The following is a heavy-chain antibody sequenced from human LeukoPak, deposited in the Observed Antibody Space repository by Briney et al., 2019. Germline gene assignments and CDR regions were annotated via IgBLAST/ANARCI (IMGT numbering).Heavy chain of an antibody. Sequence: PGRSLRLSCAASGFTFSSYGMHWVRQAPGKGLEWVAVISYDGSNKYYADSVKGRFTISRGNSKNTLYLQMNSLRAEDTAVYYCAKGSPYCSGGSCYSGEYFQHWGQGTLVTVSS. D-gene: IGHD2-15*01. V-gene: IGHV3-30*18. CDR3: AKGSPYCSGGSCYSGEYFQH. CDR2: ISYDGSNK. CDR1: GFTFSSYG. J-gene: IGHJ1*01.